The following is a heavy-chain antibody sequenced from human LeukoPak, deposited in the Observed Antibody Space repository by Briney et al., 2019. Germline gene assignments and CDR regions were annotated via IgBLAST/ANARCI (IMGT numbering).Heavy chain of an antibody. CDR2: ISSSSSTI. Sequence: GGSLRLSCAASGFTFSSYSMNWVRQAPGKGLEWVSYISSSSSTIYYADSVKGRFTISRDNAKNSLYLQMNSLRAEDTAVYYCARGGRGSSSWYDYWGQGTLVTVSS. V-gene: IGHV3-48*04. CDR3: ARGGRGSSSWYDY. J-gene: IGHJ4*02. CDR1: GFTFSSYS. D-gene: IGHD6-13*01.